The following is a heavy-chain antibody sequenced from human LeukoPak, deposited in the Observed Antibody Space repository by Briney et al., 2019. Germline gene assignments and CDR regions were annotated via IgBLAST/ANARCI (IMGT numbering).Heavy chain of an antibody. V-gene: IGHV3-33*08. CDR1: GNYW. CDR2: IWYDGSNK. J-gene: IGHJ4*02. Sequence: QPGGSLRLSCAASGNYWMHWVRQPPGKGLEWVAIIWYDGSNKTYEDSVKGRFTISRDNSKNTLYLQMNSLRAEDTAVYYCARGVDYYENSGTIDYWGQGTLVTVSS. D-gene: IGHD3-22*01. CDR3: ARGVDYYENSGTIDY.